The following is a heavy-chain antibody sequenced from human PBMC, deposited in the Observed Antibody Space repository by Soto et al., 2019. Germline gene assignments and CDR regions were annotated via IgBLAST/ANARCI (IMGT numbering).Heavy chain of an antibody. Sequence: SETLSLTCTVSGGSISSYYWSWIRQPPGKGLEWIGYIYYSGSTNYNPSLKSRVTISVDTSKNQFSLKLSSVTAADTAVYYCARSDCSSTSCYAGGWFDPWGQGTLVTVSS. V-gene: IGHV4-59*08. J-gene: IGHJ5*02. CDR1: GGSISSYY. D-gene: IGHD2-2*01. CDR2: IYYSGST. CDR3: ARSDCSSTSCYAGGWFDP.